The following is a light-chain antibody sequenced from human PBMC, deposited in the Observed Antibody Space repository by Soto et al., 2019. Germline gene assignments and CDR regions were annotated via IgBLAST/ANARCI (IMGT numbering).Light chain of an antibody. J-gene: IGKJ4*02. Sequence: DIILTQSPAIVSVSPGERATLSCRASRSVSTNLAWYQHKHGQAPRLRIYGASTRVTDIPARFSGSGSGTDFTLTINYLKSEDFGVYYCQQYDKSLPPVTFGGGTKVEI. CDR1: RSVSTN. V-gene: IGKV3-15*01. CDR3: QQYDKSLPPVT. CDR2: GAS.